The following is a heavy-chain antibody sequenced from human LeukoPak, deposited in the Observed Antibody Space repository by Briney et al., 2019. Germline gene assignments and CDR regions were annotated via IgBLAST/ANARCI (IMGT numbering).Heavy chain of an antibody. Sequence: GGSLRLSCAASGFTFSTYWMSWVRQAPGKGLEWVTLISYDGYDKSYADSVRGRFTISGDNSRNTLYLQMDSLRSEDTAVYYCARDRIAVAAYYFDYWGQGTLVTVSS. CDR2: ISYDGYDK. V-gene: IGHV3-30-3*01. D-gene: IGHD6-19*01. CDR3: ARDRIAVAAYYFDY. J-gene: IGHJ4*02. CDR1: GFTFSTYW.